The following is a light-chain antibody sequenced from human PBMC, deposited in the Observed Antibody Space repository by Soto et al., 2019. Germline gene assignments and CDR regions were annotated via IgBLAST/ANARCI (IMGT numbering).Light chain of an antibody. CDR3: HQASSFPLS. J-gene: IGKJ4*01. CDR2: KAS. CDR1: QVISSW. Sequence: DIQMTQSPSSVSASVGDTVTISCRASQVISSWLAWYQQKPGKAPNLLTYKASTLQTGVPSRFSGSGSGTDFTLTITNLQPEDFATYYCHQASSFPLSFGGGTKVDIK. V-gene: IGKV1-12*01.